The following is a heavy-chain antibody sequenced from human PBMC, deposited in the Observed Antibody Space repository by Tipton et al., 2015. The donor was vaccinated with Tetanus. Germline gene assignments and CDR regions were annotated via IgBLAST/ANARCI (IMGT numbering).Heavy chain of an antibody. Sequence: TLSLTCDVSGGPVSSSNWWSWVRQAPGKGLEWIGEIYYSGTTNYNPSLKSRVTISTDKSKNQVSLRLNSVTAADTAVYFCAREGAPRAFDIWGQGTMVTVSS. V-gene: IGHV4-4*01. CDR2: IYYSGTT. J-gene: IGHJ3*02. CDR3: AREGAPRAFDI. CDR1: GGPVSSSNW.